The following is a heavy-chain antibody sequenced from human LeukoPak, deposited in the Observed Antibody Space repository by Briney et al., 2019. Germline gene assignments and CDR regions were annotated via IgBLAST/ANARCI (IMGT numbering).Heavy chain of an antibody. Sequence: GGSLRLSCAASGFTFNNYAMNWVRQAPGKGLEWVSYISSSGSTIYYADSVKGRFTISRDNAKNSLYLQMNSLRAEDTAVYYCARTRRYYYDSSGYFDYWGQGTLVTVSS. CDR3: ARTRRYYYDSSGYFDY. CDR2: ISSSGSTI. CDR1: GFTFNNYA. J-gene: IGHJ4*02. V-gene: IGHV3-48*04. D-gene: IGHD3-22*01.